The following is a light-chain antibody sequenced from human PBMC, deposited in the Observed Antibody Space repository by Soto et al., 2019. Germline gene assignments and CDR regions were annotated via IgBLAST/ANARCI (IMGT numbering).Light chain of an antibody. CDR3: SSCVHGTSYV. J-gene: IGLJ1*01. CDR1: SNDVGRFNY. CDR2: EVN. V-gene: IGLV2-8*01. Sequence: QSALTQAPSASGSPGQSVTISCNGTSNDVGRFNYVSWYQRHPGRAPKLIIYEVNKRPSGVPDRFSGSKSGNTASLTVSGLQAEDEADYFCSSCVHGTSYVFGTGTKVTVL.